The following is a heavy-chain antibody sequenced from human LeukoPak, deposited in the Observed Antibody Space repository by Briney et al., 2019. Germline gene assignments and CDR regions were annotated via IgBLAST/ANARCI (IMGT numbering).Heavy chain of an antibody. CDR2: IIPIFGSA. V-gene: IGHV1-69*05. CDR3: AGPRYAYYYDSSGYYDLDY. D-gene: IGHD3-22*01. CDR1: GGTFSSYA. J-gene: IGHJ4*02. Sequence: SVKVSCKASGGTFSSYAISWVRQAPGQGLEWMGGIIPIFGSANYAQKFQGRVTITTDESTSTAYMELSSLRSEDTAVYYCAGPRYAYYYDSSGYYDLDYWGQGTLVTVSS.